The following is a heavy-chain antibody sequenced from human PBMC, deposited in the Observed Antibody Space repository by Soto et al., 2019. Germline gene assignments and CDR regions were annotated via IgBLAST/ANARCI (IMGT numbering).Heavy chain of an antibody. V-gene: IGHV3-23*01. CDR3: ARDGAVAGYYYYNGMDV. J-gene: IGHJ6*01. CDR1: GFTFSSYA. CDR2: ISGSGGST. D-gene: IGHD6-19*01. Sequence: GGSLRLSCAASGFTFSSYATSWVRQAPGKGLEWVSAISGSGGSTYYADSVKGRFTISRDNSKNTLYLQMNSLRAEDTAVYYCARDGAVAGYYYYNGMDVWGQGTTFTVT.